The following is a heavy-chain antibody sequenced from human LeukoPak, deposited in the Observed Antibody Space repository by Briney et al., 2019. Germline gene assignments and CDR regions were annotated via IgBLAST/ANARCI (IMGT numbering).Heavy chain of an antibody. CDR3: ARGYYDYVWGSYRYFDY. V-gene: IGHV3-74*01. Sequence: GGSLRLSCAASGFNFSIFSMHWVRQAPGKGLVWVSRINSDGSSTSYADSVKGRFTISRDNAKNTLYLQMNSLRAEDTAVYYCARGYYDYVWGSYRYFDYWGQGTLVTVSS. CDR1: GFNFSIFS. J-gene: IGHJ4*02. CDR2: INSDGSST. D-gene: IGHD3-16*02.